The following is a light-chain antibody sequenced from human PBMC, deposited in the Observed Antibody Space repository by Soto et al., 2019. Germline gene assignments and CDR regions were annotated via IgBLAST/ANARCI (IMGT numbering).Light chain of an antibody. J-gene: IGKJ1*01. CDR1: QGIKND. CDR2: AAS. V-gene: IGKV1-6*01. CDR3: LQDYTYPLT. Sequence: AIQMTQSPSSLSASVGDSVTITCRASQGIKNDLGWYQQKPGKAPKLLIYAASSLQSGVPSRFSGSGSGTDFTLTISSLQPDDFATYYCLQDYTYPLTFGQGTKVEIK.